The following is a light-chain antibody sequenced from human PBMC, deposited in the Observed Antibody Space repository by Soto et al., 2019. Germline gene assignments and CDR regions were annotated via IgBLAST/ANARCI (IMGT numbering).Light chain of an antibody. J-gene: IGLJ1*01. CDR2: DVS. V-gene: IGLV2-14*03. CDR3: SSYTRSSTEV. CDR1: SSDVGGYNY. Sequence: QSGLTQPASVSESPGQSITISCTGTSSDVGGYNYVSWYQQHPGKAPKLMIYDVSNRPSGVSNRFSGSKSGNTASLTISGLQADDEADYYCSSYTRSSTEVFGTG.